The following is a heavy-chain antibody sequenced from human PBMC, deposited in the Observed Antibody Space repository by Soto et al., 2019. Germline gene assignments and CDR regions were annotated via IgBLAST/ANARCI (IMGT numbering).Heavy chain of an antibody. CDR1: GGTFSSYA. D-gene: IGHD5-12*01. CDR2: IIPIFGTA. Sequence: QVQLVQSGAEVKKPGSSVKVSCKASGGTFSSYAISWVRQAPGQGLEWMGGIIPIFGTANYEQKFKGKVTITANDSTSTAYMELSSLRSEDTAVYYCARGDGYTPFDYWGQGTLVTVSS. CDR3: ARGDGYTPFDY. V-gene: IGHV1-69*12. J-gene: IGHJ4*02.